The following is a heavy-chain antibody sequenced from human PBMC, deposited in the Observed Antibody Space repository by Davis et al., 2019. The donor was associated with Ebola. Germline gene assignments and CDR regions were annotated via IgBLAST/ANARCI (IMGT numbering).Heavy chain of an antibody. Sequence: ASVKVSCKASGGTFGNYGISWVRQAPGQGLEWMGIINPSGGSTSYAQKFQGRVTMTRDTSTSTVYMELSSLRSEDTAVYYCARDLRDRLRFHYYYYYGMDVWGQGTTVTVSS. J-gene: IGHJ6*02. CDR1: GGTFGNYG. V-gene: IGHV1-46*01. D-gene: IGHD3-10*01. CDR2: INPSGGST. CDR3: ARDLRDRLRFHYYYYYGMDV.